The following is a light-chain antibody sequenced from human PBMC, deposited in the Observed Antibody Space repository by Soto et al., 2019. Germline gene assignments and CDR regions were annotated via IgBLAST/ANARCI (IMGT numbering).Light chain of an antibody. CDR2: DAS. CDR3: QQRSNWPPRFT. J-gene: IGKJ4*01. V-gene: IGKV3-11*01. CDR1: QSVNSY. Sequence: EIVMTQSPATLSLSPGERATFSCRASQSVNSYLAWYQQKPRQAPRRLIYDASNRATGIPARFSGSGSGTEITLTISNRGPEVFAVYYCQQRSNWPPRFTFGGGTKVEIK.